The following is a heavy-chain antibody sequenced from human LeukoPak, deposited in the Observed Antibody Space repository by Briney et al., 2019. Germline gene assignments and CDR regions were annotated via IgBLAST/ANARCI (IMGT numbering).Heavy chain of an antibody. V-gene: IGHV3-33*01. CDR1: GFTFSSYG. CDR2: IWYDGSNK. Sequence: GGSLRLSCAASGFTFSSYGMHWVRQAPGKGLEWVAVIWYDGSNKYYADSVKGRFTISRDNSKNTLYLQMNSLRAEDTAVYYCARHPYLQQLFLKMFDPWGQGTLVTVSS. CDR3: ARHPYLQQLFLKMFDP. J-gene: IGHJ5*02. D-gene: IGHD6-6*01.